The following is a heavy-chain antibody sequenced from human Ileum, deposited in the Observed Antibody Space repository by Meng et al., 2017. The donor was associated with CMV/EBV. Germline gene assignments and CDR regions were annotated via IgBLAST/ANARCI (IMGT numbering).Heavy chain of an antibody. CDR1: GFTFTSSA. CDR2: IVVGSGNT. CDR3: AAEGVYNYFDY. Sequence: SMKVSCKASGFTFTSSAVQWVRQARGQRLEWIGWIVVGSGNTNYAQKFQERVTITRDMSTSTAYMELSSLRSEDTAVYYCAAEGVYNYFDYWGQGTLVTVSS. J-gene: IGHJ4*02. D-gene: IGHD6-13*01. V-gene: IGHV1-58*01.